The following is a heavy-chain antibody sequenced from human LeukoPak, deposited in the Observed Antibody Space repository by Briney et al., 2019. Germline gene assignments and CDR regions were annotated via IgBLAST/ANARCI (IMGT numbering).Heavy chain of an antibody. CDR3: ARDQNIVVVTGAFDY. Sequence: GRSLRLSCAASGSTFSSYAMHWVRQAPGKGLEWVAVISYDGSNKYYADSVKGRFTISRDNSRNTLYLQMNSLRAEDTAVYYCARDQNIVVVTGAFDYWGQGTLVTVSS. D-gene: IGHD2-21*02. J-gene: IGHJ4*02. CDR1: GSTFSSYA. CDR2: ISYDGSNK. V-gene: IGHV3-30-3*01.